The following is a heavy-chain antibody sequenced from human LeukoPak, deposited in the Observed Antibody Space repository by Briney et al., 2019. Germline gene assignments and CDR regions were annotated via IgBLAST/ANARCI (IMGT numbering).Heavy chain of an antibody. Sequence: KAGGSLTLTCAASGFTFSSFNMNWVRQAPGKGLEWVSSISSTSSLILYADSLKGRFTISRDNAKNSLYLQMDSLRAEDTAVYYCARYNSGWNDYWGQGTLVTVSS. CDR3: ARYNSGWNDY. J-gene: IGHJ4*02. V-gene: IGHV3-21*01. CDR1: GFTFSSFN. D-gene: IGHD6-19*01. CDR2: ISSTSSLI.